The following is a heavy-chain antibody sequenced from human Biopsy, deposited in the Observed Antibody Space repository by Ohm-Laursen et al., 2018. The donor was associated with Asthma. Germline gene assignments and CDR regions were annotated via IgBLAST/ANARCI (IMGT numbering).Heavy chain of an antibody. CDR2: INAGNGNT. V-gene: IGHV1-3*01. CDR3: ARTYFDFLTGQVNDAFGI. J-gene: IGHJ3*02. D-gene: IGHD3-9*01. CDR1: GYTFINYA. Sequence: ASVKVSCKASGYTFINYAIHWVRQAPGQRLEWMGWINAGNGNTKYSQKFQGRVTITRDTSASTAYMDLSSLRSEDTAVYYCARTYFDFLTGQVNDAFGIWGQGTVVTVSS.